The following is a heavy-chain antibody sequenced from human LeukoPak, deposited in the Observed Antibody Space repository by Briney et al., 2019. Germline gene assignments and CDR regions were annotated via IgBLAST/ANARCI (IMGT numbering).Heavy chain of an antibody. Sequence: SETLSLTCTVSGGSISSYYWSWMRQPPGKGLEGMGYIYYSGSTNYNPSLESRVTISIGTSKNQFSLKLSSVTAADTAVYYCARHRVGDYVLIDYWGQGTLVTVSS. CDR3: ARHRVGDYVLIDY. J-gene: IGHJ4*02. D-gene: IGHD4-17*01. CDR1: GGSISSYY. V-gene: IGHV4-59*08. CDR2: IYYSGST.